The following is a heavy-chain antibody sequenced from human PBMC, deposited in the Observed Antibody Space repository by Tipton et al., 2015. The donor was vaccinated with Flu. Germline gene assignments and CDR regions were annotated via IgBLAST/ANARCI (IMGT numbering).Heavy chain of an antibody. CDR1: GGSFSGYY. D-gene: IGHD6-13*01. CDR2: INHSGST. V-gene: IGHV4-34*01. Sequence: GLVKPSETLSLTCAVYGGSFSGYYWSWIRQPPGKGLEWIGEINHSGSTNYNPSLKSRVTISVDTSKNQFSLKLSSVTAAEPAVYYCATQFIAAAGRRRFGAFDIWGQGTMATVSS. CDR3: ATQFIAAAGRRRFGAFDI. J-gene: IGHJ3*02.